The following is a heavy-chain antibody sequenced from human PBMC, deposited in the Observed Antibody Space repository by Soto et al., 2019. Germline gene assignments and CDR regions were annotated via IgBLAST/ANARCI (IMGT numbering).Heavy chain of an antibody. Sequence: GASVKVSCKASGGTFNSYAISWVRQAPGQGLEWMGGIIPIFGTADYAQKFQGRITITADESTSTAYMELSSLRSEDTAVYYCASHWGQAKRYYYYGMDVWAQGTTVTVSS. J-gene: IGHJ6*02. V-gene: IGHV1-69*13. CDR2: IIPIFGTA. CDR1: GGTFNSYA. D-gene: IGHD7-27*01. CDR3: ASHWGQAKRYYYYGMDV.